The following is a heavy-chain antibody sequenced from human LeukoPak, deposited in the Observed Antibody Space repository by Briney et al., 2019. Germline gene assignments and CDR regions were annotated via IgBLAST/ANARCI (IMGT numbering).Heavy chain of an antibody. J-gene: IGHJ4*02. CDR3: ARDQSGYLTADY. V-gene: IGHV1-3*01. D-gene: IGHD6-13*01. CDR2: INAGNGNT. CDR1: GYTFTSFA. Sequence: ASVKVSCKASGYTFTSFAMHWVRQAPGQRLEWMGWINAGNGNTKYSQKFQGRVTITRDTSASTAYMELSSLRSEDTAVYYCARDQSGYLTADYWGQGTLVTVSS.